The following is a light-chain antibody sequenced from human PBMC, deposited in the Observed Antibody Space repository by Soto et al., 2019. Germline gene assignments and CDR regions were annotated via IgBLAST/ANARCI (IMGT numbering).Light chain of an antibody. CDR3: LSYVGRSTYV. V-gene: IGLV2-23*01. CDR2: EDT. Sequence: QSALTQPASVSGSPGQSITISCTGISSDVGTYKFVSWYQQHPGKAPKLIIYEDTKWPSGISDRFSGSKSGNTASLTISGLQAEDEADYYCLSYVGRSTYVLGAGTKLTVL. CDR1: SSDVGTYKF. J-gene: IGLJ1*01.